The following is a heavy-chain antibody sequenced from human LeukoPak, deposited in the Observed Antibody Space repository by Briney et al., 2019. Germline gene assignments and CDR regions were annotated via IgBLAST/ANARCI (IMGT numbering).Heavy chain of an antibody. D-gene: IGHD5-18*01. J-gene: IGHJ3*02. Sequence: GESLKISCKGSGYGFTIYWIGWVRQMPGKGLEWMGIIYPGDSDTRYSPSFQGQVTISADKSISTAYLQWSSLKASDTAMYYCARIGVWGPSWIQLWDRAFDIWGQGTMVSVSS. V-gene: IGHV5-51*01. CDR3: ARIGVWGPSWIQLWDRAFDI. CDR1: GYGFTIYW. CDR2: IYPGDSDT.